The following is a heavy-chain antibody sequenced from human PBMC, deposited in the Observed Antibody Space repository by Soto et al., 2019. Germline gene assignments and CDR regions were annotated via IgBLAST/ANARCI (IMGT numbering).Heavy chain of an antibody. Sequence: SVKVSCKASGGTFSSYAISCARQAPGQGLEWMGGIIPIFGTANYAQKFQGRVTITADESTSTAYMELSSLRSEDTAMYYCARAGGEQQLVRVYYYYYGMDVWGQGTTVTVSS. J-gene: IGHJ6*02. CDR2: IIPIFGTA. CDR3: ARAGGEQQLVRVYYYYYGMDV. CDR1: GGTFSSYA. V-gene: IGHV1-69*13. D-gene: IGHD6-13*01.